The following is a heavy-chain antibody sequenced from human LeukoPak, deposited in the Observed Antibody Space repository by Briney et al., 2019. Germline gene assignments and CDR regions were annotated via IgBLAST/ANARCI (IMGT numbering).Heavy chain of an antibody. CDR3: ARAAQHYDFWSGSHLDYMDV. D-gene: IGHD3-3*01. Sequence: GGSLRLSCAASGFTFSSYSMNWVRQAPGKGLEGVSYISSSSSTIHYADSVKGRFTISRDNAKNSLSLQMNSLRAEDTAVYYCARAAQHYDFWSGSHLDYMDVWGKGATVTVSS. CDR1: GFTFSSYS. CDR2: ISSSSSTI. V-gene: IGHV3-48*01. J-gene: IGHJ6*03.